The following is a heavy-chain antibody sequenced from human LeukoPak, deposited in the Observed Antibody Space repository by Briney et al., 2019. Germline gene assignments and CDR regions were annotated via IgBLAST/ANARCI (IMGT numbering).Heavy chain of an antibody. CDR2: IYPGDSDT. D-gene: IGHD3-10*01. Sequence: GESLKISCRGCGYTFTVYWIAWVRQLPGKGLEWMGIIYPGDSDTKYSSSFQGQVTISADKSINTAYLQWSSLKASDTAIYYCAKYFGSGSYYLDYWGQGTLVTVSS. J-gene: IGHJ4*02. CDR1: GYTFTVYW. CDR3: AKYFGSGSYYLDY. V-gene: IGHV5-51*01.